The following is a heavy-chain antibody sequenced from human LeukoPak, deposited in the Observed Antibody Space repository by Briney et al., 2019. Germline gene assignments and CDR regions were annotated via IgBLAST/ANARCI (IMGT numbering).Heavy chain of an antibody. CDR3: ARDRPYSSSWSNDAFDI. CDR2: ISSSSSYI. J-gene: IGHJ3*02. CDR1: GFTFSSYS. D-gene: IGHD6-13*01. V-gene: IGHV3-21*01. Sequence: KSGGSLRLSCAASGFTFSSYSMNWVRQAPGKGLEWVSSISSSSSYIYYADSVKGRFTISRDNAKNSLYLQMNSLRAEDTAVYYCARDRPYSSSWSNDAFDIWGQGTMVTVSS.